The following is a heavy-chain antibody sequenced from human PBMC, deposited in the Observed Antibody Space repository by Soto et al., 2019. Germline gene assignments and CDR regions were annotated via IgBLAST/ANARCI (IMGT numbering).Heavy chain of an antibody. J-gene: IGHJ1*01. CDR1: GGSISSYY. CDR3: ASKLYSSGWPSSFQH. V-gene: IGHV4-59*01. Sequence: SETLSLTCTVSGGSISSYYWSWIRQPPGKGLEWIGYIYYSGSTNYNPSLKSRVTISVDTSKNQFSLKLSSVTAADTAVYYCASKLYSSGWPSSFQHWGQGTLVTVSS. D-gene: IGHD6-19*01. CDR2: IYYSGST.